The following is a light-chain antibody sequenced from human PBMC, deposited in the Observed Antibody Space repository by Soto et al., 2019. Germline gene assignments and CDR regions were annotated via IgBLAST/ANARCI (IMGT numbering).Light chain of an antibody. Sequence: DIPMTQSPSSLSASIGDNVTVTCRASQSISSQLVWYQHKPGKAPKLLISDASSLHSGVPSRFSGSGSGTDFTLTIRSLQPEDFATYYCQQSYGPPFTFGPGTKVD. J-gene: IGKJ3*01. CDR1: QSISSQ. V-gene: IGKV1-39*01. CDR3: QQSYGPPFT. CDR2: DAS.